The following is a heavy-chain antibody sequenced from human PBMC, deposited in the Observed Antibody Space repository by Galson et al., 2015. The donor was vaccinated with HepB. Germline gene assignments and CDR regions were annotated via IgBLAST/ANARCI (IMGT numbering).Heavy chain of an antibody. CDR3: ARHGGGWIGGYNFDY. Sequence: SLRLSCAASGFAFSSSSMNWVRQAPGKGLDWVASISESGASIYYAGSLKGRFTISRDNAKNSLHLNSLRAEDMAVYYCARHGGGWIGGYNFDYWGRGTLVTVSS. V-gene: IGHV3-21*01. D-gene: IGHD3-10*01. CDR2: ISESGASI. CDR1: GFAFSSSS. J-gene: IGHJ4*02.